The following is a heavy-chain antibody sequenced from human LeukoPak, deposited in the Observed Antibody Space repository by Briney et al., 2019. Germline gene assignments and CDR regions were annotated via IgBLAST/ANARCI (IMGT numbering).Heavy chain of an antibody. D-gene: IGHD3-10*01. V-gene: IGHV3-48*03. CDR1: GFTFRSYE. CDR3: ARDCPQALWFGQGAFDI. CDR2: ISSSGSTI. Sequence: GGSLRLSCAASGFTFRSYEMNWVRQAPGKGLEWVSYISSSGSTIYYADSVKGRFTISRDNAKNSLYLQMNSLRAEDTAVYYCARDCPQALWFGQGAFDIWGQGTMVTVSS. J-gene: IGHJ3*02.